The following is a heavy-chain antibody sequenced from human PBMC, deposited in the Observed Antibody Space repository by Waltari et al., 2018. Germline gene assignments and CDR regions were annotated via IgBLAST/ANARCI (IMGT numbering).Heavy chain of an antibody. CDR3: ATEEFLTIFGVRKGMDV. Sequence: QVQLVQSGSAVKKPGASVKVCCKSSGYTVTGHYVQWVRQAPGQGLEWMGWINPNSGVTNYAQKFQGRVTMTRDTSISTAYMELSRLTSDDTGMYFCATEEFLTIFGVRKGMDVWGQGTTVTVSS. CDR2: INPNSGVT. D-gene: IGHD3-3*01. CDR1: GYTVTGHY. V-gene: IGHV1-2*02. J-gene: IGHJ6*02.